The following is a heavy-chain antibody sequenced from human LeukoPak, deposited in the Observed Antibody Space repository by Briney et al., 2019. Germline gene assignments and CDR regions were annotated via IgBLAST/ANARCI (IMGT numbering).Heavy chain of an antibody. CDR2: ISGSGGSA. CDR3: ATNYYDSSRAASDY. J-gene: IGHJ4*02. D-gene: IGHD3-22*01. Sequence: GGSLRLSCAASGITFSNYAMNWVRRAPGKGLEWVSTISGSGGSAYYVDSVKGRFTISRDNSRNTLYLQMNSLRAEDTAVYYCATNYYDSSRAASDYWGQGTLVTASS. V-gene: IGHV3-23*01. CDR1: GITFSNYA.